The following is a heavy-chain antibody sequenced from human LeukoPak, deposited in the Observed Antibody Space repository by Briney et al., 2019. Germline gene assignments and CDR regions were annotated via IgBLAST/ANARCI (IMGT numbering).Heavy chain of an antibody. CDR2: IYYSGST. D-gene: IGHD1-14*01. J-gene: IGHJ3*02. Sequence: SETLSLTCTVSGGSISSYYWSWIRQPPGKGLEWIGYIYYSGSTNYNPSLKSRVTISVDTSKNQSSLKLSSVTAADTAVYYCAREEVGTPGAFDIWGQGTMVTVSS. CDR3: AREEVGTPGAFDI. V-gene: IGHV4-59*01. CDR1: GGSISSYY.